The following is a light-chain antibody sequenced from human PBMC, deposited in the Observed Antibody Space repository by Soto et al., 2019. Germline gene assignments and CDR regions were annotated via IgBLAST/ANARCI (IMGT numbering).Light chain of an antibody. CDR2: DVS. CDR3: SSFRGSITSYV. V-gene: IGLV2-14*03. J-gene: IGLJ1*01. Sequence: QSALTQPASVSGCPGQSITICCTGTSSDIGDSNYVSWYQQHPGKAPKLVIYDVSNRPSGVSNRFSGSKSANTASLTISGLQAEDEADYYCSSFRGSITSYVCGSGTKVTVL. CDR1: SSDIGDSNY.